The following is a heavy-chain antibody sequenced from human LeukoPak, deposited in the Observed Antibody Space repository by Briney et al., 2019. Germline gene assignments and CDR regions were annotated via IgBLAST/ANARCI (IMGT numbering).Heavy chain of an antibody. CDR3: AKVNGDSPPIDAFDI. CDR1: GFTFTSHS. Sequence: PGGSLRLSCTASGFTFTSHSLNWVRQAPGKGLEWVSAISGSGGSTYYADSVKGRFTISRDNSKNTLYLQMNSLRAEDTAVYYCAKVNGDSPPIDAFDIWGQGTMVTVSS. CDR2: ISGSGGST. D-gene: IGHD4-17*01. J-gene: IGHJ3*02. V-gene: IGHV3-23*01.